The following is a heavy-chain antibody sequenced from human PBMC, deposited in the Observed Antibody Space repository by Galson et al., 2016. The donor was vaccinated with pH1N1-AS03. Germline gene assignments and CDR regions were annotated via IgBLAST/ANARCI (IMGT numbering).Heavy chain of an antibody. CDR1: GVSVRSDY. CDR2: ISDSGTT. Sequence: TLSLTCTVSGVSVRSDYWSWVRQPPGKGLEWIAYISDSGTTNYNPSLKSRVTISVDTSKNQFSLRLSSVTAADTAVYYCAKYCRGTKCYGRFDPWGQGTLVTVSS. J-gene: IGHJ5*02. V-gene: IGHV4-59*02. D-gene: IGHD2-15*01. CDR3: AKYCRGTKCYGRFDP.